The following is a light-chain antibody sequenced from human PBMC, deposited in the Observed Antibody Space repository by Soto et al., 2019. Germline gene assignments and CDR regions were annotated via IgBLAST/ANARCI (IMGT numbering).Light chain of an antibody. CDR1: QSVSRN. J-gene: IGKJ5*01. CDR2: GAS. Sequence: ERVVTQSPATLSASPGERVTFSCRASQSVSRNLAWYQQKPGHGPRLLIYGASSRATGIPARFSGSGFGTDFTLTISSLEPEDFAVYYCQQRSNWPPITFGQGTRLEIK. CDR3: QQRSNWPPIT. V-gene: IGKV3-15*01.